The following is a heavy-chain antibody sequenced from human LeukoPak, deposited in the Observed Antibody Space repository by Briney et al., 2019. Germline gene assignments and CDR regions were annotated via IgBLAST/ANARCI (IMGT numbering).Heavy chain of an antibody. CDR3: ARESIAAAGDAFDI. CDR2: ISSSSSYI. V-gene: IGHV3-21*01. D-gene: IGHD6-13*01. J-gene: IGHJ3*02. Sequence: GGSLRLSCAASGFTFSSYWMNWVRQAPGKGLEWVSSISSSSSYIYYADSVKGRFTISRDNAKNSLYLQMNSLRAEDTAVYYCARESIAAAGDAFDIWGQGTMVTVSS. CDR1: GFTFSSYW.